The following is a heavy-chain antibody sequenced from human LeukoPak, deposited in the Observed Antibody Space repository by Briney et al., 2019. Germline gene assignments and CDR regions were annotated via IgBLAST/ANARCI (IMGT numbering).Heavy chain of an antibody. CDR1: GFTFSNYG. J-gene: IGHJ3*01. D-gene: IGHD3-10*01. CDR2: IDTSGSYV. CDR3: ARGRSITLLRGVAMSDGFDV. V-gene: IGHV3-21*01. Sequence: GGSLRLSCTASGFTFSNYGLNWVRQAPGKGLEWVSFIDTSGSYVYYGDSVKGRVTISRDNAKNSLYLQMNGLRAEDTAVYYCARGRSITLLRGVAMSDGFDVWGQGAMVTVSS.